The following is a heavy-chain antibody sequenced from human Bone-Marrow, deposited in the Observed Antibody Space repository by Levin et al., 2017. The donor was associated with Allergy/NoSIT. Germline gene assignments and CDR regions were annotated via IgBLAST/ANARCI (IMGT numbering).Heavy chain of an antibody. CDR1: GITFSNAW. D-gene: IGHD2-15*01. CDR2: IKSNTDGGTT. V-gene: IGHV3-15*01. J-gene: IGHJ4*02. Sequence: GGSLRLSCEVSGITFSNAWMSWVRQAPGKGLEWVGRIKSNTDGGTTAYAAPVRGRFFISRDDSRNTVFLQMNSLKSEDRAVYYCTKDPMICRGVSCYGPFASWGQGTLVTVSS. CDR3: TKDPMICRGVSCYGPFAS.